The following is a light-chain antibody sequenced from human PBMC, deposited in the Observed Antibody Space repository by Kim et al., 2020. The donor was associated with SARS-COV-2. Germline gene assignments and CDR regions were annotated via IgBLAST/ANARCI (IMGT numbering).Light chain of an antibody. CDR1: QSLLQSNGYNY. CDR2: LGS. J-gene: IGKJ1*01. V-gene: IGKV2-28*01. CDR3: MQTLQTPWT. Sequence: DIVMTQSPLSLPVTPGEQASISCRSSQSLLQSNGYNYLNWYLQKPGQSPQLLLYLGSTRASGVPDKFSGSGSGTYFTLKISRVEAEDVGVYYCMQTLQTPWTFGQGTKVDIK.